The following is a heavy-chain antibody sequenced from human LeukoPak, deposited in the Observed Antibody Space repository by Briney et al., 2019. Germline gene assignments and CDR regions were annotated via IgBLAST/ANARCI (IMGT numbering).Heavy chain of an antibody. Sequence: GGSLRLSCAASGFTLGSYEMNWVRQAPGKGLEWVSYISSNGSNIYYADSVEGRFTISRDNGKNSLYLQMNSLRAADTAVYYCARAASSSSSDYWGQGTLVTVSS. CDR1: GFTLGSYE. J-gene: IGHJ4*02. V-gene: IGHV3-48*03. D-gene: IGHD2-2*01. CDR2: ISSNGSNI. CDR3: ARAASSSSSDY.